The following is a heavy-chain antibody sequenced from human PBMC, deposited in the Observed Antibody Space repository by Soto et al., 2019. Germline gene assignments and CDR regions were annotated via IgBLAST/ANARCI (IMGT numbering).Heavy chain of an antibody. CDR3: VGGSPGIYYYYGMDV. D-gene: IGHD1-26*01. Sequence: EVQLLESGGGLVQPGGSLRLSSAASRFTFSTYAMSWVRQAPGKGLEWVSTISGRGGRTYYADSVKGRFTISRDNPKKTLYLQMNSLRAEDTAVYYCVGGSPGIYYYYGMDVWGQGTTVTVSS. CDR2: ISGRGGRT. CDR1: RFTFSTYA. J-gene: IGHJ6*02. V-gene: IGHV3-23*01.